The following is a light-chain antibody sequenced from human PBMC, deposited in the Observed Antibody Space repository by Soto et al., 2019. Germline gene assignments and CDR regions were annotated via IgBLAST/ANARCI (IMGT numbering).Light chain of an antibody. CDR3: QQYGSSPSWT. J-gene: IGKJ1*01. Sequence: ETVMTQSPATLSVSPWERATRSCRASRSVSSKLAWYQQKPGQAPRLLIYGASSRATGIPDRFSGSGSGTDFTLTISRLEPEDFAVYYCQQYGSSPSWTFGQGTKVDIK. V-gene: IGKV3-20*01. CDR1: RSVSSK. CDR2: GAS.